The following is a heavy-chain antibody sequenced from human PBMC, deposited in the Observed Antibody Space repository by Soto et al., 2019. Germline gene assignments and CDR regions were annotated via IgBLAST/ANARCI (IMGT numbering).Heavy chain of an antibody. J-gene: IGHJ6*03. CDR1: GFTFSSYA. CDR2: ISGSGGST. CDR3: AKGGYYGSGSYYKLSYYYYYMDV. V-gene: IGHV3-23*01. D-gene: IGHD3-10*01. Sequence: GGSLRLSCAASGFTFSSYAMSWVRQAPGKGLEWVSAISGSGGSTYYADSVKGRFTISRDNSKNTLYLQVNSLRAEDTAVYYCAKGGYYGSGSYYKLSYYYYYMDVWGKGTTVTVSS.